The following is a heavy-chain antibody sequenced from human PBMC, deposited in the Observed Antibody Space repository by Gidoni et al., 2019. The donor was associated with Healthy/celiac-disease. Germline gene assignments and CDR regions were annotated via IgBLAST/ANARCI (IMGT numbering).Heavy chain of an antibody. CDR3: AREGVSGSYATDAFDI. CDR1: GGPFSSYA. V-gene: IGHV1-69*01. J-gene: IGHJ3*02. Sequence: QVQLVQSGAEVQKPGSSVKFACKASGGPFSSYAIRWVRQAPGQGLEWMGGIIPIFGTANYAQKFQGRVTITADESTSTAYMELSSLRSEDTAVYYCAREGVSGSYATDAFDIWGQGTMVTVSS. CDR2: IIPIFGTA. D-gene: IGHD1-26*01.